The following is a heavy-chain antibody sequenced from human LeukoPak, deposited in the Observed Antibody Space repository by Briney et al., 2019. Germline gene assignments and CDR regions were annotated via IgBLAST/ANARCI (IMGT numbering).Heavy chain of an antibody. V-gene: IGHV1-2*06. CDR3: ASPTYYYDSSGPHGAFDI. D-gene: IGHD3-22*01. Sequence: ASVKVSCKASGYTFTGYYMHWVRQAPGQGLEWMGRINPNSGGTNYAQKFQGGVTMTRDTSISTAYMELSRLRSDDTAVYYCASPTYYYDSSGPHGAFDIWGQGTMVTVSS. CDR1: GYTFTGYY. J-gene: IGHJ3*02. CDR2: INPNSGGT.